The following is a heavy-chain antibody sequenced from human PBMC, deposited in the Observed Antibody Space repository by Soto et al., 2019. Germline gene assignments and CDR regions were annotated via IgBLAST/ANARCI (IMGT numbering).Heavy chain of an antibody. D-gene: IGHD5-12*01. J-gene: IGHJ4*02. Sequence: ASVKVSCKAPGVTFSRHDMRWVRQSPGQGLEWMGGIIPIFGTPQYAEKFQDRVTITADESTSTAYMELSSLTSEDTAVYYCATNEGRDGYSFDYWGQATLVTVSS. CDR3: ATNEGRDGYSFDY. CDR2: IIPIFGTP. V-gene: IGHV1-69*13. CDR1: GVTFSRHD.